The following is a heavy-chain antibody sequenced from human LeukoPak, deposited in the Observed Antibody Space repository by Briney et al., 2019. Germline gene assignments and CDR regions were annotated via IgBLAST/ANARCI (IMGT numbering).Heavy chain of an antibody. CDR1: GYTFTSYD. D-gene: IGHD3-10*01. CDR2: MNPNSGNT. CDR3: AKSEWTYYYGSGSYPYYFDY. V-gene: IGHV1-8*01. J-gene: IGHJ4*02. Sequence: GASVKVSCKASGYTFTSYDINWVRQATGQGLEWMGWMNPNSGNTGYAQKFQGRVTMTRNTSISTAYMELSSLGSEDTAVYYCAKSEWTYYYGSGSYPYYFDYWGQGTLVTVSS.